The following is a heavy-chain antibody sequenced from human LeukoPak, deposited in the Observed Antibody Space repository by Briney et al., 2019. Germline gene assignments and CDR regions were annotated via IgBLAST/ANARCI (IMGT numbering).Heavy chain of an antibody. CDR3: ARDTKSRTIAARPLDY. D-gene: IGHD6-6*01. CDR1: GFTFSSYS. CDR2: ISSSSSYI. J-gene: IGHJ4*02. V-gene: IGHV3-21*01. Sequence: GGSLRLSCAASGFTFSSYSMNWVRQAPGKGLEWVSSISSSSSYIYYADSVKGRFTISRDNAKNSLYLQINSLRAEDTAVYYCARDTKSRTIAARPLDYWGQGTLVTVSS.